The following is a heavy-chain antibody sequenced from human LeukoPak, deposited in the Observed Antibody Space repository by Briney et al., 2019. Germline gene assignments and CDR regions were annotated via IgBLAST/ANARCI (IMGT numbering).Heavy chain of an antibody. D-gene: IGHD3-9*01. Sequence: GGSLRLSCAASGFTFSSYWMSWVRQAPGKGLEWVANISQDGSDKYYVDSVKGRFTISRDNAKNSLYLQMNSLRAEDTAVYYCARPLYILTGYNPPYELGYWGQGTLVTVSS. CDR3: ARPLYILTGYNPPYELGY. CDR1: GFTFSSYW. V-gene: IGHV3-7*01. CDR2: ISQDGSDK. J-gene: IGHJ4*02.